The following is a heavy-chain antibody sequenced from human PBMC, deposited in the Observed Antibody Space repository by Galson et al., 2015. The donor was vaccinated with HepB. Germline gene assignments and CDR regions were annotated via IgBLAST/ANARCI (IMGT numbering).Heavy chain of an antibody. CDR1: GYTFTSYD. J-gene: IGHJ4*02. Sequence: SVKVSCKASGYTFTSYDINWVRQATGQGLEWMGWMNPNSGNTGYAQKFQGRVTMTRNTSISTAYMELSSLRSEDTAVYYCARGLSSGYYYEPSNYYWGQGTLVTVSS. D-gene: IGHD3-22*01. V-gene: IGHV1-8*01. CDR3: ARGLSSGYYYEPSNYY. CDR2: MNPNSGNT.